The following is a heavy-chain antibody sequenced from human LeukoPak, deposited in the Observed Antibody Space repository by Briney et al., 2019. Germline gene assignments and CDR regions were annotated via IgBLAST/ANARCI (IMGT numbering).Heavy chain of an antibody. D-gene: IGHD6-13*01. CDR3: ARVGIAAAGTDLDCFDY. Sequence: SGTLSLTCAVSGGSISSSNWWCWVRQPPGKGLEWIGEIYHSGSTNYNPSLKSRVTISVDKSKNQFSLKLSSVTAADTAVYYCARVGIAAAGTDLDCFDYWGQGTLVTVSS. CDR2: IYHSGST. V-gene: IGHV4-4*02. CDR1: GGSISSSNW. J-gene: IGHJ4*02.